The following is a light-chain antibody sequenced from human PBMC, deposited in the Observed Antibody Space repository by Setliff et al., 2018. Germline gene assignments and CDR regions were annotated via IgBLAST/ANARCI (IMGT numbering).Light chain of an antibody. J-gene: IGLJ2*01. CDR1: SSNIGNNY. V-gene: IGLV1-40*01. CDR3: QSYDSSLSVVV. CDR2: GNS. Sequence: QSVLTQPPSVSAAPGQKVTISCSGSSSNIGNNYVSWYQQLPGTAPKLLIYGNSNRPSGVPDRFSGSKSGTSASLAITGLQAEDEADYYCQSYDSSLSVVVFGGGTKVTVL.